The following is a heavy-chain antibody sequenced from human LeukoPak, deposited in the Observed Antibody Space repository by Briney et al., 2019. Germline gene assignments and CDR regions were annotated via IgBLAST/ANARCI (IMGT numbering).Heavy chain of an antibody. CDR1: GGTFSIYA. Sequence: SVTVSFKASGGTFSIYAISWVRQAPGQGLEWMGGIIPIFGTANYAQKFQGRVTITADKSTSTAYMELSSLRSEDTAVYYCATALPGNPSSPDSRGPGTPVTVSA. J-gene: IGHJ5*01. CDR3: ATALPGNPSSPDS. V-gene: IGHV1-69*06. D-gene: IGHD1-1*01. CDR2: IIPIFGTA.